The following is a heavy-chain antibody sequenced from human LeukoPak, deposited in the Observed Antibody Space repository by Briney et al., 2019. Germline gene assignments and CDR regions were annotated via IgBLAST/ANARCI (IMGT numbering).Heavy chain of an antibody. V-gene: IGHV4-4*02. CDR3: AREGGFYRPLDY. Sequence: SETLSLTCDVSGGSISNTNWWTWIRQPPGKGLEWIGEVHLDGRTNFNPSLKSRLTMSVDLSENHVSLKLTSVTAADTAVYYCAREGGFYRPLDYSGQGTLVTVSS. J-gene: IGHJ4*02. CDR2: VHLDGRT. D-gene: IGHD6-25*01. CDR1: GGSISNTNW.